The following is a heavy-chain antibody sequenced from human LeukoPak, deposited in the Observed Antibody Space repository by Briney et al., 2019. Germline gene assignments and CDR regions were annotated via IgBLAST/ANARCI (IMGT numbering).Heavy chain of an antibody. J-gene: IGHJ6*02. CDR3: AKDKYYYDSSGYYDYYYGMDV. D-gene: IGHD3-22*01. V-gene: IGHV3-9*01. Sequence: GGSLRLSCATSGFNFDDYAMQWVRQAPGKGLEWVSGISWNSGSIGYADSVKGRFTISRDNAKNSLYLQMNSLRAEDTALYYCAKDKYYYDSSGYYDYYYGMDVWGQGTTVTVSS. CDR1: GFNFDDYA. CDR2: ISWNSGSI.